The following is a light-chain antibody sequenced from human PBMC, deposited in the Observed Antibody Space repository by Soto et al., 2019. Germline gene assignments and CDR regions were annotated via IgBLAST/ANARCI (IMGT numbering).Light chain of an antibody. J-gene: IGKJ2*01. Sequence: DIQMTQSPSTLSASVGDRVTVTCRASQDISSSLSWYQQQPGQAPTLLLYQASTLERGVTSSLSGSGSGTEFTLTISSRQHDDFATYYYQQYKRYSPYTFGQGTKLEI. CDR3: QQYKRYSPYT. V-gene: IGKV1-5*03. CDR1: QDISSS. CDR2: QAS.